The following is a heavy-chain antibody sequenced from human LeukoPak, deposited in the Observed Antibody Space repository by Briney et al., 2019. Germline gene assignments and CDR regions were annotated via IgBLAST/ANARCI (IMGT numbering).Heavy chain of an antibody. J-gene: IGHJ4*02. CDR3: TREKVSGSQDY. D-gene: IGHD1-26*01. V-gene: IGHV1-8*03. CDR2: MNPNSGNT. CDR1: GYTFTSYD. Sequence: ASVKVSCKASGYTFTSYDINWVRQATGQGLEWMGWMNPNSGNTGYAQKFQGRVTITRDTSISTAYMELSSLRSEDTAVYYCTREKVSGSQDYWGQGTLVTVSS.